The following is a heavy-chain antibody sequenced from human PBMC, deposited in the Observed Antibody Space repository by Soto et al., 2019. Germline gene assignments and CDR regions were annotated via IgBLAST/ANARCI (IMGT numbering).Heavy chain of an antibody. J-gene: IGHJ4*02. CDR2: IYSSGST. CDR3: ARYYSEGSDYYQQDY. Sequence: KPSETLSLTCTVSGGSISGHHWSWFRQTPGKGPEWIGYIYSSGSTNYNSSLKSRVTMSIDTSKNQFSLKLSSVTAADSAVYFCARYYSEGSDYYQQDYWGQGTLVTVSS. V-gene: IGHV4-59*11. CDR1: GGSISGHH. D-gene: IGHD3-22*01.